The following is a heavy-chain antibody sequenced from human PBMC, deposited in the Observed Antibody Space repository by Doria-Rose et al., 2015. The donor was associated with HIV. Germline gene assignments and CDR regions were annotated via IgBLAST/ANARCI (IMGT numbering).Heavy chain of an antibody. CDR3: ARDSSGYYQPNYFDY. Sequence: QVPLVQSGAEVKKPGSSVKVSCKTSGGTFSNYAIAWARQAPGQGLEWMGRIIPILDIANYAQRFQGRVTITADTSTTTVYMELRSLRSDDTAVYYCARDSSGYYQPNYFDYWGQGTLVTVSS. V-gene: IGHV1-69*04. J-gene: IGHJ4*02. CDR1: GGTFSNYA. CDR2: IIPILDIA. D-gene: IGHD3-22*01.